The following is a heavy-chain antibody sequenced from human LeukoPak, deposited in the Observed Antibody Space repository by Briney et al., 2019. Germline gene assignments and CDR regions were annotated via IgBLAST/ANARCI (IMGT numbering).Heavy chain of an antibody. CDR3: ARAAYGDESLFDY. CDR2: IYHSGST. V-gene: IGHV4-30-2*01. CDR1: GGSISSGGYF. J-gene: IGHJ4*02. Sequence: SETLSLTCAVSGGSISSGGYFWSWIRQPPRKGLEWIGYIYHSGSTYYNPSLKSRVTISVDRSKNQFSLKLSSVTAADTAVYYCARAAYGDESLFDYWGQGTLVTVSS. D-gene: IGHD4-17*01.